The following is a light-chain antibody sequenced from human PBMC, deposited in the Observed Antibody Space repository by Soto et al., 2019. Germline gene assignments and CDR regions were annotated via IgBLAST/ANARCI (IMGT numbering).Light chain of an antibody. Sequence: EIVMTQSPATLSVSPGERATLSCRASQSVSSTLAWYQQKPGQAPRLLIYGASTRATGVPVRFSGSGSGTEFTLTISSLQSEDFAVYYCQQYYKWPLTFGQGTRLEIK. V-gene: IGKV3-15*01. CDR1: QSVSST. CDR3: QQYYKWPLT. J-gene: IGKJ5*01. CDR2: GAS.